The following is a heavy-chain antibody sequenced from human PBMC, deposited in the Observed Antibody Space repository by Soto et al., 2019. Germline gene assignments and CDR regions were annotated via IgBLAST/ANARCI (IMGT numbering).Heavy chain of an antibody. CDR3: ARHFRNSYYYYDYMDV. CDR2: IYPGDSDT. V-gene: IGHV5-51*01. CDR1: GYSFTSYW. Sequence: GESLKISCKGSGYSFTSYWIGWVRQMPGKGLEWMGIIYPGDSDTRYSPAFQGQVTISADKSISTAYLQWSSLKASDTAMYYCARHFRNSYYYYDYMDVWGKGTTVTVSS. D-gene: IGHD1-7*01. J-gene: IGHJ6*03.